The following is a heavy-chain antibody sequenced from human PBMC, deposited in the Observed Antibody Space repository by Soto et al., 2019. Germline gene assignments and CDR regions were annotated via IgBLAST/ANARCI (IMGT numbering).Heavy chain of an antibody. V-gene: IGHV3-33*01. CDR3: ARDASYYSLWSGYYPSRNGMDV. D-gene: IGHD3-3*01. CDR2: IWYDGSKK. CDR1: GFTFSSFG. J-gene: IGHJ6*02. Sequence: QVQVVESGGGVVQPGRSLSLSCAASGFTFSSFGMHWVSQAPGKRLEWVSLIWYDGSKKSYGDSVKGRFTISRDNSRNTVYLQMNSLRADDTAVYYCARDASYYSLWSGYYPSRNGMDVWGQGTTVTVSS.